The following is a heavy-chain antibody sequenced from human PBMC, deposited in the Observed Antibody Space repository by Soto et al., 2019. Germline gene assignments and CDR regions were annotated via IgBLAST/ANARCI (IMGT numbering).Heavy chain of an antibody. Sequence: SETLSLTCAVYGGSLSGYYWSWIRQPPGKGLEWIGEINHSGSTNYNPSLKSRVTISVDTSKNQFSLKLSSVTAADTAVYYCARGRTHYYDSSGYIYYFDYWGQGTLVTVSS. CDR1: GGSLSGYY. V-gene: IGHV4-34*01. J-gene: IGHJ4*02. CDR3: ARGRTHYYDSSGYIYYFDY. CDR2: INHSGST. D-gene: IGHD3-22*01.